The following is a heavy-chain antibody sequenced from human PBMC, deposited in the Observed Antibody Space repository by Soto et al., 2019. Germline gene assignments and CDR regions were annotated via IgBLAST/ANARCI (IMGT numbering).Heavy chain of an antibody. CDR1: GNTFTSYY. CDR2: NYPSGLSS. CDR3: ATRGFFASGTYYFYGMDV. Sequence: ASVQVSCKASGNTFTSYYIHWVRQAPGQGLEWMGINYPSGLSSIYAQKFQGRVTMTRDTAANTAHMELSSLTSEDTAVYYCATRGFFASGTYYFYGMDVWGQGTTVTVS. D-gene: IGHD3-10*01. V-gene: IGHV1-46*01. J-gene: IGHJ6*02.